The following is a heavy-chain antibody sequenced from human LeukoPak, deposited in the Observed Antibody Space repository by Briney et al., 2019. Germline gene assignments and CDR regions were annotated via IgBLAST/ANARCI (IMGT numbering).Heavy chain of an antibody. V-gene: IGHV3-23*01. CDR1: GFTFTNYA. CDR3: AKDEAWRPAAD. D-gene: IGHD2-2*01. J-gene: IGHJ4*02. CDR2: ITGSGDSA. Sequence: GGSLRLSCAPSGFTFTNYAMSWVRQAPGKGLEWVSSITGSGDSAYYADSVKGRFTISRDNSNDTLYLQMNSLRAEDTAIYFCAKDEAWRPAADWGQGTLVTVSS.